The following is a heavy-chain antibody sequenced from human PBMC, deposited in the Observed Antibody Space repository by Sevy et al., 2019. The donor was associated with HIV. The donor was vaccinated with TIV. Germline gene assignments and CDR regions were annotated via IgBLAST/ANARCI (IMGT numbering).Heavy chain of an antibody. V-gene: IGHV1-2*06. CDR2: INPNSGAT. CDR1: GFPFAAYY. Sequence: ASVKVSCKTSGFPFAAYYIHWVRQAPGQGLEWMGRINPNSGATKYAQKFQGRVTMTRDTSITTAYMGLRRLRSDDTAVYYCTKDREEQPDYWGQGTLVTVSS. CDR3: TKDREEQPDY. J-gene: IGHJ4*02.